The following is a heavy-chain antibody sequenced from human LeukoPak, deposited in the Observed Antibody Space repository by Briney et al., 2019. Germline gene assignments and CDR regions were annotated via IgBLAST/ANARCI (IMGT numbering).Heavy chain of an antibody. Sequence: KAGGSLRLSCVASGFTFSSYSMNWVRQAPGKGLEWVSSISGSSSYIFYADSVKGRFTISRDNAKNSLYLQMNSLRAEDTAVYYCARDYIYCGGDCFVDNWGQGTLVTVSS. V-gene: IGHV3-21*01. CDR2: ISGSSSYI. CDR1: GFTFSSYS. J-gene: IGHJ4*02. D-gene: IGHD2-21*02. CDR3: ARDYIYCGGDCFVDN.